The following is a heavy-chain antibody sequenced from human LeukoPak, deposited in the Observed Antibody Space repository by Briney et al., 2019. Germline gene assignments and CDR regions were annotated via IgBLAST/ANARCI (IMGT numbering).Heavy chain of an antibody. J-gene: IGHJ4*02. CDR3: ARDRRGPDY. CDR2: IYHLGST. Sequence: SETLSLTCTVSGYSITNDYYWGWIRQPPGKGLEWIGTIYHLGSTYYNPSLRSRVTISVDTSKNQFSLKLSSVTAADTAVYYCARDRRGPDYWGQGTLVTVSS. V-gene: IGHV4-38-2*02. CDR1: GYSITNDYY.